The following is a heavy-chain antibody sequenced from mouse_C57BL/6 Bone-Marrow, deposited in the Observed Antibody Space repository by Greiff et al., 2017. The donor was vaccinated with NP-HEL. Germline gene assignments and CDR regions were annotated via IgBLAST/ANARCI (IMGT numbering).Heavy chain of an antibody. V-gene: IGHV1-82*01. CDR2: IYPGDGDT. Sequence: VKLMESGPELVKPGASVKISCKASGYAFSSSWMNWVKQRPGKGLEWIGRIYPGDGDTNYNGKFKGKATLTADKSSSTAYMQLSSLTSEDSAVYFCARGAPYLYFDVWGTGTTVTVSS. D-gene: IGHD5-5*01. J-gene: IGHJ1*03. CDR1: GYAFSSSW. CDR3: ARGAPYLYFDV.